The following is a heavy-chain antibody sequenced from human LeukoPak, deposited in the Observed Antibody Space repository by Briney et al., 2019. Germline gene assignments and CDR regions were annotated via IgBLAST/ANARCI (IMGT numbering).Heavy chain of an antibody. D-gene: IGHD3-9*01. CDR1: GYTFTSYY. J-gene: IGHJ4*02. Sequence: ASVKVSCKASGYTFTSYYMHWVRQAPGQGLEWMGIINPSGGSTSYAQKFQGRVTMTRDTSTSTVYMELSSLGSEDTAVYYCARDHLYYDISGPRFDCWGQGTRVTVSS. V-gene: IGHV1-46*01. CDR2: INPSGGST. CDR3: ARDHLYYDISGPRFDC.